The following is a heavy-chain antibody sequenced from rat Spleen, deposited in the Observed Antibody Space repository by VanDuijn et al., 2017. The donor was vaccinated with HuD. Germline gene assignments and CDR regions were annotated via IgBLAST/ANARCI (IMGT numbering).Heavy chain of an antibody. CDR3: GKPPGGYYVMDA. J-gene: IGHJ4*01. Sequence: EVQLVESGGGLVQPGRSMKLSCAASGFTFSNYGMHWIRQAPTKGLDWVATISYDGSSTYYRDSVKGRFTISRDNAKSTLYLQMDSLRSEDTATYYCGKPPGGYYVMDAWGQGASVTVSS. CDR2: ISYDGSST. CDR1: GFTFSNYG. V-gene: IGHV5-29*01. D-gene: IGHD1-4*01.